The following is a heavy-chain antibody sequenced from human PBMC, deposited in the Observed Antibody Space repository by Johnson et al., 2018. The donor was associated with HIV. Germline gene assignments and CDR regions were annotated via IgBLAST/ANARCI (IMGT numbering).Heavy chain of an antibody. CDR1: GFTFSSFW. CDR2: IKLDGSDK. Sequence: EVQLVESGGGLVQPGGSLTLSCVASGFTFSSFWMTWVRQAPGKGLEWVANIKLDGSDKYYVDSVKGRFTISRDNTKNSLYLQMNSLRAEDTAVYYCALEYSSSRGAFDIWGQGTMVTVSS. J-gene: IGHJ3*02. D-gene: IGHD6-6*01. CDR3: ALEYSSSRGAFDI. V-gene: IGHV3-7*03.